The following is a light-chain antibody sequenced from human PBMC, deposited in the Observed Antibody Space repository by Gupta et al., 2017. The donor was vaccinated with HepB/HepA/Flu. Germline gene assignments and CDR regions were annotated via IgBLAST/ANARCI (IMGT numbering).Light chain of an antibody. CDR2: DTS. J-gene: IGKJ5*01. CDR1: QSVTNS. Sequence: TLSLSPGERATLSCRASQSVTNSLTWYQQKPGQAPRLLIHDTSNRATGVPARFSGSGSGTDFALTISSLEPGDFAVYYSQQRYNFGQGTRLDI. V-gene: IGKV3-11*01. CDR3: QQRYN.